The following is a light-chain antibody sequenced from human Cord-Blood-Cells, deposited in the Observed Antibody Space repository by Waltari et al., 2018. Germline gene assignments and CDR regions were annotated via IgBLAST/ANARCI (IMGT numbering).Light chain of an antibody. Sequence: QSALTPPSSVSGSTGLSIPISCTVTTSDLCGYNYVTWYQQHPGKAHKLMIYEVSNRPSGVSNRFSGSKSGNTASLTIYGLQAEDEADYYCSSYTSSSTLVFGGGTKLTVL. J-gene: IGLJ2*01. CDR2: EVS. V-gene: IGLV2-14*01. CDR3: SSYTSSSTLV. CDR1: TSDLCGYNY.